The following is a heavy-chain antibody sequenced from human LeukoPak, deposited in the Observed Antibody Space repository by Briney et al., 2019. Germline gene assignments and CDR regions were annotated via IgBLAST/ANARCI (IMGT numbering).Heavy chain of an antibody. V-gene: IGHV3-23*01. CDR2: ISGSGGST. Sequence: GGSLRLSCAASGFTFTKYAMSWVRQAPGKGLEWVSAISGSGGSTYYADSVKGRFTISRDNSKNTLYLQMNSLRAEDTAVYYCAKARQTVGATTYWGQGTLVTVSS. CDR1: GFTFTKYA. D-gene: IGHD1-26*01. J-gene: IGHJ4*02. CDR3: AKARQTVGATTY.